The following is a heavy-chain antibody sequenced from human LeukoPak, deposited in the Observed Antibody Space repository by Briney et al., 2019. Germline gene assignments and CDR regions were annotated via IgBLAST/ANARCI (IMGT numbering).Heavy chain of an antibody. CDR1: GFTFSNYW. CDR2: INQDGSER. J-gene: IGHJ5*02. CDR3: ATLRNNYFDP. V-gene: IGHV3-7*01. D-gene: IGHD2-21*01. Sequence: TGGSLRLSCAASGFTFSNYWVSWVRQAPGKGREWVASINQDGSERFYVDSVRGRLTISRDSARNSLFLQMNSLRAEDTALYYCATLRNNYFDPWGQGTLVTVSS.